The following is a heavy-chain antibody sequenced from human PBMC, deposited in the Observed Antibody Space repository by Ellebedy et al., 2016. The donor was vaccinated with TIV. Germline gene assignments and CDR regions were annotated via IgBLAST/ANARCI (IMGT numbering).Heavy chain of an antibody. Sequence: AASVKVSCKASGYTFTSYGISWVRQAPGQGPEWMGWISAYHGNTIYASKVQGIVTMTTDTSTRTAYMELRSLRSDDTAVYYCARDQAAMVGPNWFDPWGQGTQVTVSS. D-gene: IGHD5-18*01. J-gene: IGHJ5*02. CDR2: ISAYHGNT. CDR1: GYTFTSYG. V-gene: IGHV1-18*04. CDR3: ARDQAAMVGPNWFDP.